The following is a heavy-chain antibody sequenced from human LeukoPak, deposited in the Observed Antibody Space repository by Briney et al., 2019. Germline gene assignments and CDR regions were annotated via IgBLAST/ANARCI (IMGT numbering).Heavy chain of an antibody. CDR3: ARDTAFGYCSSTSCSGYFDY. CDR2: ISWDGGST. Sequence: GGSLRLSCAASGFTFDDYAMHWVRQAPGKGLEWVSLISWDGGSTYYADSVKGRFTISRDNAKNSLYLQMNSLRAEDTAVYYCARDTAFGYCSSTSCSGYFDYWGQGTLVTVSS. V-gene: IGHV3-43D*03. D-gene: IGHD2-2*03. J-gene: IGHJ4*02. CDR1: GFTFDDYA.